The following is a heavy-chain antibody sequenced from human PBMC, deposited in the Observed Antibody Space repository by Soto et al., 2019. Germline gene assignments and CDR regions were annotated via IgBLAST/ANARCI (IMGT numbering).Heavy chain of an antibody. J-gene: IGHJ4*01. CDR2: IFDSGST. Sequence: QVQLQESGPGLVNPSGTLSLTGAVSGGALSSSNWWSWGRQPPGKALEGLGEIFDSGSTKYNPSLNSRVTISPDQSNDHLSLRLSSVTAADTAVYYCVNHGGDTDYPDFWGQGILFTVSS. CDR3: VNHGGDTDYPDF. D-gene: IGHD4-17*01. CDR1: GGALSSSNW. V-gene: IGHV4-4*02.